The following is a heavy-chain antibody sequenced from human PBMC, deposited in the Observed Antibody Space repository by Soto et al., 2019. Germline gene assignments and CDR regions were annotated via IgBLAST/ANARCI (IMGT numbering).Heavy chain of an antibody. Sequence: SETLSLTCAVSGGSFTSNNWWTWVRQPPGQGLEWIGEIYRTGSTNYNPSLKSRVTISLDKSENQFSLKVTPLTAADTAVYYCASRDPGTSVDYWGQGTLVTVSS. CDR2: IYRTGST. D-gene: IGHD1-7*01. V-gene: IGHV4-4*02. CDR1: GGSFTSNNW. CDR3: ASRDPGTSVDY. J-gene: IGHJ4*02.